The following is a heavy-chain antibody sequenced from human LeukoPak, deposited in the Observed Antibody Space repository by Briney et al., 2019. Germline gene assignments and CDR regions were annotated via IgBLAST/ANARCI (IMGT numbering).Heavy chain of an antibody. CDR2: ISAYNGNT. CDR3: ARGGREWATVTPPVDY. CDR1: GYTFTSYS. V-gene: IGHV1-18*01. Sequence: ASVKVSCKASGYTFTSYSISWVRQAPGQGLEWMGWISAYNGNTNYAQKLQGRVTMTTDTSTSTAYMELRSLRSDDTAVYYCARGGREWATVTPPVDYWGQGTLVTVSS. J-gene: IGHJ4*02. D-gene: IGHD4-11*01.